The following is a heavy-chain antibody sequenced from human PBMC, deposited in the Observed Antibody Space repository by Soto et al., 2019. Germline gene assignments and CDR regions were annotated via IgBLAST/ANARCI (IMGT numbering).Heavy chain of an antibody. Sequence: EVQLVESGGGSIQPGGSLRLSCVVSGVTFSYYSMNWVRQAPGKGLEWVSYISSSSSTIYYADSVKGRFTISRDNAKNSLYLQMNSLRDEDTAVYYCARAQTPYGGNSYWYFDLWGRGTLVTVSS. CDR3: ARAQTPYGGNSYWYFDL. V-gene: IGHV3-48*02. J-gene: IGHJ2*01. D-gene: IGHD4-17*01. CDR1: GVTFSYYS. CDR2: ISSSSSTI.